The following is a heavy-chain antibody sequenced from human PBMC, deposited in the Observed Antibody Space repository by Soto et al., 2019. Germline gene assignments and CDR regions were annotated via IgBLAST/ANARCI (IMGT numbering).Heavy chain of an antibody. D-gene: IGHD3-10*01. CDR3: AKGPMVRGVPYYDYGMDV. J-gene: IGHJ6*02. CDR2: ISGSGGST. V-gene: IGHV3-23*01. Sequence: EVQLLESGGGLVQPGGSLRLSCAASGFTFSSYAMSWVRQAPGKGLEWVSAISGSGGSTYYADSVKGRFTISRDNSKNTLYLQMNSLRAEYTAVYYGAKGPMVRGVPYYDYGMDVWGQGTTVTVSS. CDR1: GFTFSSYA.